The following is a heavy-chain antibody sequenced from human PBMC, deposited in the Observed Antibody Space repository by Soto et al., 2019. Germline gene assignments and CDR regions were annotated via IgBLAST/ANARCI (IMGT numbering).Heavy chain of an antibody. J-gene: IGHJ4*02. CDR3: AKDRAEYSGYDYWGHFDY. Sequence: GGSLRLSCAASGFTFSSYAMSWVRQAPGKGLEWVSAISGSGGSTYYADSVKGRFTISRDNSKNTLYLQMNSLRAEDTAVYYCAKDRAEYSGYDYWGHFDYWGQGTLVTVSS. CDR2: ISGSGGST. CDR1: GFTFSSYA. D-gene: IGHD5-12*01. V-gene: IGHV3-23*01.